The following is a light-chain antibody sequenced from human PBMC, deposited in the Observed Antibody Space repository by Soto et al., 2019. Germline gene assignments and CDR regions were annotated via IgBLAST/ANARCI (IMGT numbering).Light chain of an antibody. J-gene: IGKJ3*01. Sequence: EIVMTQSPATLSVSPGERATLSCRASQSVGINLAWFQQKPGQAPRLLIYGASTRATGIPARFSGSGSGTEFTLTISSLQSEDFAVYYCQHYGSSPFTFGPGTKVDIK. V-gene: IGKV3-15*01. CDR1: QSVGIN. CDR3: QHYGSSPFT. CDR2: GAS.